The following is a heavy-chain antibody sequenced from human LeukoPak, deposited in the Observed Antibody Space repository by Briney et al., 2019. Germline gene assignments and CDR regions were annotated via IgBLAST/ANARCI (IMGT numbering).Heavy chain of an antibody. Sequence: QPGGSLRLSCAASGFTFSSYAMHWVRQAPGKGLEWVAVISYDGSNKYYADSVKGRFTISRDNSKNTLYLQMNSLRAEDTAVYYCARSGSEKLRYFDWSPRSGMDVWGQGTTVTVSS. CDR1: GFTFSSYA. J-gene: IGHJ6*02. CDR3: ARSGSEKLRYFDWSPRSGMDV. D-gene: IGHD3-9*01. V-gene: IGHV3-30-3*01. CDR2: ISYDGSNK.